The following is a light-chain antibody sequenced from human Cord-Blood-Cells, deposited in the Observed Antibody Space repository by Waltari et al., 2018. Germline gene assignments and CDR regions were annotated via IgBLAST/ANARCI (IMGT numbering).Light chain of an antibody. CDR3: QQRYSTPLT. J-gene: IGKJ4*01. CDR2: AAS. CDR1: QSISSY. Sequence: IQMTQSPFSLSASVGDSVNITCRASQSISSYLNWYQQKPGKAPTRLIYAASSLQSGVPARFSGSGSWTDFTLTISSLQPEDFATYYCQQRYSTPLTFGEGTKVEIK. V-gene: IGKV1-39*01.